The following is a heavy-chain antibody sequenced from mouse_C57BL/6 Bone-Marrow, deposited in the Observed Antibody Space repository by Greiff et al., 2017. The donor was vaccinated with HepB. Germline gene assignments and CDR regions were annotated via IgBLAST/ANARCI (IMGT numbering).Heavy chain of an antibody. J-gene: IGHJ1*03. V-gene: IGHV1-85*01. CDR2: IYPRDGST. CDR3: ARSGGYLDWYFDV. D-gene: IGHD2-3*01. Sequence: QVQLKQSGPELVKPGASVKLSCKASGYTFTSYDINWVKQRPGQGLEWIGWIYPRDGSTKYNEKFKGKATLTVDTSSSTAYMELHSLTSEDSAVYFCARSGGYLDWYFDVWGTGTTVTVSS. CDR1: GYTFTSYD.